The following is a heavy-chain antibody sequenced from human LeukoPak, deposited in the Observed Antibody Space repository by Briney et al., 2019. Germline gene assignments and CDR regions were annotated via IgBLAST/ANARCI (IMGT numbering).Heavy chain of an antibody. CDR1: GGSFSGYY. CDR2: INHSGST. CDR3: ARETADAFDI. J-gene: IGHJ3*02. Sequence: SETLSLTCAVYGGSFSGYYWSWIRQPPGKGLEWIGEINHSGSTNYNLSLKSRVTISVDTSKNQFSLKLSSVTAADTAVYYCARETADAFDIWGQGTMVTVSS. D-gene: IGHD2-21*02. V-gene: IGHV4-34*01.